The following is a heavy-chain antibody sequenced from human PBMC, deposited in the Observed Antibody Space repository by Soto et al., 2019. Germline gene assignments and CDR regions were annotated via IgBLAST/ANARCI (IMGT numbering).Heavy chain of an antibody. V-gene: IGHV3-21*01. Sequence: EVQLVESGGGLVKPGGSLRLSCVASGFTFSSYNMNWVRQAPGKGLEWVSSISSSSSYRDYADSVKGRFTTSRDNAKNLLYLQMNSLRAEDTALYYCARRQEDYDILTCYYMRYFDLWGRGTLVTVSS. CDR1: GFTFSSYN. D-gene: IGHD3-9*01. CDR3: ARRQEDYDILTCYYMRYFDL. J-gene: IGHJ2*01. CDR2: ISSSSSYR.